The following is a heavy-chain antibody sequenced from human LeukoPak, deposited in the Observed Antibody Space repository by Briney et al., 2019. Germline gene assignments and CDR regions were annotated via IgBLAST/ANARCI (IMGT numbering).Heavy chain of an antibody. V-gene: IGHV4-59*12. CDR2: IYYSGST. D-gene: IGHD5-24*01. CDR1: GGSISSYY. J-gene: IGHJ4*02. Sequence: SETLSLTCTVSGGSISSYYWSWIRQPPGKGLEWIGYIYYSGSTNYNPSLKSRVTISVDTSKNQFSLKLSSVTAADTAVYYCARAKLPDGYNFVGLDYWGQGTLVTVSS. CDR3: ARAKLPDGYNFVGLDY.